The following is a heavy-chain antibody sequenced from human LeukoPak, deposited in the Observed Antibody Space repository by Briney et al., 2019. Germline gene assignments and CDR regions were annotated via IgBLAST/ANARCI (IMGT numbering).Heavy chain of an antibody. J-gene: IGHJ4*02. V-gene: IGHV5-51*01. Sequence: GESLKISCKGSGYTFSSYWIGWVRQMPGKGLEWMGIIYPGDSDTRYSPSLQGQVTISVDTSIGTAYLQWSSLRASDTAIYYCARQNDFRLDYWGQGTLVTVSS. D-gene: IGHD3-3*01. CDR1: GYTFSSYW. CDR2: IYPGDSDT. CDR3: ARQNDFRLDY.